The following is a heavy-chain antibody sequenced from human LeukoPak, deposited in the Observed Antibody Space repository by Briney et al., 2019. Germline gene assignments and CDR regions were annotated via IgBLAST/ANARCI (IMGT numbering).Heavy chain of an antibody. V-gene: IGHV4-4*02. CDR3: ATAPILRGEGGEHYKYGMDV. CDR2: IYHNGTR. Sequence: SETPSLTCAVSVGSISSGNWWSWVRQSPGKGLEWIGEIYHNGTRNYNPSLKSRVTISADTFKNHFSLKLTSVTAADTAVYYCATAPILRGEGGEHYKYGMDVWGQGTTVIASS. J-gene: IGHJ6*02. D-gene: IGHD2-2*02. CDR1: VGSISSGNW.